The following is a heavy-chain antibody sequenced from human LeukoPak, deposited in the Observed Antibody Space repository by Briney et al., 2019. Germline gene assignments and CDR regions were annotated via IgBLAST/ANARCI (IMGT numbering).Heavy chain of an antibody. D-gene: IGHD1/OR15-1a*01. CDR3: ARGIRTNWYFDL. CDR2: ISYDGSNQ. Sequence: GGSLRLSCAASGFTFSYYVIHWVRQAPDKGLEWVAVISYDGSNQYYADSVKGRFTISRDNAKNTLYLQMNSLRPEDTAVYHCARGIRTNWYFDLWDRGTLVTVSS. CDR1: GFTFSYYV. V-gene: IGHV3-30-3*01. J-gene: IGHJ2*01.